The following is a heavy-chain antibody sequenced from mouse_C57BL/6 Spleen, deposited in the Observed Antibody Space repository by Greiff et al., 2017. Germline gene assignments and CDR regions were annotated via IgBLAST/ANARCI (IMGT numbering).Heavy chain of an antibody. D-gene: IGHD2-4*01. J-gene: IGHJ2*01. CDR3: ARKNDYDEGFDY. V-gene: IGHV1-82*01. CDR1: GYAFSSSW. Sequence: VQRVESGPELVKPGASVKISCKASGYAFSSSWMNWVKQRPGKGLEWIGRIYPGDGDTNYNGKFKGKATLTADKSSSTAYMQLSSLTSEDSAVYCCARKNDYDEGFDYWGQGTTLTVSS. CDR2: IYPGDGDT.